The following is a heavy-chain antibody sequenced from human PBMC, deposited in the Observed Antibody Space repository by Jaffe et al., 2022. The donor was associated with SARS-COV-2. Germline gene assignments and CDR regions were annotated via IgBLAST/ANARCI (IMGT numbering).Heavy chain of an antibody. D-gene: IGHD5-18*01. J-gene: IGHJ6*03. CDR2: ISYDGSNK. CDR1: GFTFSSYA. CDR3: ARGKSGIQGYMDV. V-gene: IGHV3-30*04. Sequence: QVQLVESGGGVVQPGRSLRLSCAASGFTFSSYAMHWVRQAPGKGLEWVAVISYDGSNKYYADSVKGRFTISRDNSKNTLYLQMNSLRAEDTAVYYCARGKSGIQGYMDVWGKGTTVTVSS.